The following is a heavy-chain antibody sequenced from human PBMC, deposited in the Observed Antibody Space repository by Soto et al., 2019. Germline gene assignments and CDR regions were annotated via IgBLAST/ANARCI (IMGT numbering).Heavy chain of an antibody. CDR2: IIPIFGTA. Sequence: SVKVSCKASGGTFSSYAISWVRQAPGQGLEWMGGIIPIFGTANYAQKFQGRVTITADESTSTAYMELSSLRSEDTAVYYCARDILTRSLQAFDNWGQRTMVTVSS. J-gene: IGHJ3*02. CDR1: GGTFSSYA. CDR3: ARDILTRSLQAFDN. V-gene: IGHV1-69*13. D-gene: IGHD3-9*01.